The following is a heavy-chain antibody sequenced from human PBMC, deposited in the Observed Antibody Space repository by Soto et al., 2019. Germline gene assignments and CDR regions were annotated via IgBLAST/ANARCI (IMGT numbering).Heavy chain of an antibody. D-gene: IGHD2-2*01. V-gene: IGHV3-15*07. CDR3: TTELYCSSTSCYSVRGGNWFDP. Sequence: VQLVESGGGLVQPGGSLRLSCAASGFTFSNAWMNWVRQAPGKGLEWVGRIKSKTDGGTTDYAAPVKGRFTISRDDSKNTLYLQMNSLKTEDTAVYYCTTELYCSSTSCYSVRGGNWFDPRGQGTLVTVSS. CDR1: GFTFSNAW. CDR2: IKSKTDGGTT. J-gene: IGHJ5*02.